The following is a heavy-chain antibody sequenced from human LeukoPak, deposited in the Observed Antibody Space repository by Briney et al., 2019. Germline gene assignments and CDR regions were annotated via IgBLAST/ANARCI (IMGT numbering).Heavy chain of an antibody. CDR1: GFTFSSYS. CDR2: ISSSSSTI. Sequence: PGGSLRLSCAASGFTFSSYSMNWVRQAPGKGLEWVSYISSSSSTIYYADSVKGRFTISRDNAKNSLYLQMSSLRDEDTAVYYCARDKGQRWLFSYWGQGTLVTVSS. CDR3: ARDKGQRWLFSY. J-gene: IGHJ4*02. D-gene: IGHD3-22*01. V-gene: IGHV3-48*02.